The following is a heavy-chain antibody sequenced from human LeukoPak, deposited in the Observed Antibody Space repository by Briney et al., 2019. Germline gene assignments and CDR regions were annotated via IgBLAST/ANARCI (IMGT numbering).Heavy chain of an antibody. V-gene: IGHV1-2*02. CDR2: INPNSGGT. D-gene: IGHD4-17*01. J-gene: IGHJ6*02. Sequence: GASVKVSCKASGYTFTGYYMHWVRQAPGQGLEWMGWINPNSGGTNYAQKFQGRVTMTRDTSISTAYMELSRLGSDDTAVYYCARDPGPNDYGDDDGMDVWGQGTTVTVSS. CDR1: GYTFTGYY. CDR3: ARDPGPNDYGDDDGMDV.